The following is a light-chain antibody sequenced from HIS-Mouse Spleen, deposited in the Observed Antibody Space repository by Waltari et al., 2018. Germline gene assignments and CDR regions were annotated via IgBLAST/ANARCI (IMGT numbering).Light chain of an antibody. CDR3: CSYAGSSTFAV. J-gene: IGLJ2*01. CDR2: EGS. V-gene: IGLV2-23*03. Sequence: QSALTQPASVSGSPGQSITISCTGTSSDVGSYHLVSWYQQHPGKAPKLMIYEGSKRPSGVSNRFSGSKSGNTASLTISGLQAEDEADYYCCSYAGSSTFAVFGGGTKLTVL. CDR1: SSDVGSYHL.